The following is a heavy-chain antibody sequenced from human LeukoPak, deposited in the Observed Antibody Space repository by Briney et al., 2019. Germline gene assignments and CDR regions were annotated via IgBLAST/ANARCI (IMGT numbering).Heavy chain of an antibody. J-gene: IGHJ4*02. CDR2: IRYDGSNK. CDR3: GKDRMVRGVPPDY. V-gene: IGHV3-30*02. CDR1: GFTFSSYG. D-gene: IGHD3-10*01. Sequence: GGSLRLSCAASGFTFSSYGMHWVRQAPGKGLEWVAFIRYDGSNKYYADSVKGRFTISRDNSKNTLYLQMNSLRAEDTAVYYCGKDRMVRGVPPDYWGQGTLVTVPS.